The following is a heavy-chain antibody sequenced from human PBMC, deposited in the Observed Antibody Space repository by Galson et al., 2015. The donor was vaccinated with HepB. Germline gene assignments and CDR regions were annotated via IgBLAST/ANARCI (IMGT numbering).Heavy chain of an antibody. Sequence: SVKVSCKASGYTFTSYGISWVRQAPGQGLEWMGWISAYNGNTNYAQKLQGRVTMTTDTSTSTAYMELRSLRSDDTAVYYCARGEAVAAHYYYYGMDVWGQGTTVTVSS. J-gene: IGHJ6*02. CDR1: GYTFTSYG. CDR2: ISAYNGNT. V-gene: IGHV1-18*01. CDR3: ARGEAVAAHYYYYGMDV. D-gene: IGHD6-19*01.